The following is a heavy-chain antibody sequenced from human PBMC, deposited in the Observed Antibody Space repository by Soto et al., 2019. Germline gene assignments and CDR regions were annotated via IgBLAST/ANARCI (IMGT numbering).Heavy chain of an antibody. Sequence: ASVKVSCKASGYTFTSYGISWVRQAPGQGLEWMGWISAYNGNTNYAQKLQGRVTMTTDTSTSTAYMELRSLRSDDTAVYYCARGDHGLGYCTNGVCYLFDYWGQGTLVTVSS. CDR2: ISAYNGNT. V-gene: IGHV1-18*01. J-gene: IGHJ4*02. D-gene: IGHD2-8*01. CDR3: ARGDHGLGYCTNGVCYLFDY. CDR1: GYTFTSYG.